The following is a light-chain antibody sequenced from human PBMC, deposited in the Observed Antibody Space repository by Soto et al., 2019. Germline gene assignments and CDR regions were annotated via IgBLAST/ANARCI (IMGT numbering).Light chain of an antibody. CDR3: QQYGYSPPWT. CDR2: DAS. J-gene: IGKJ1*01. V-gene: IGKV3-20*01. CDR1: QSISSTY. Sequence: EIVLTQSPATLSLSPGERATLSCRASQSISSTYLAWYHQRPGQAPRLLIYDASTRATGIPDRFSGTGSGTDFTLPISGLEHEDLGVYFCQQYGYSPPWTFGQGTKVEI.